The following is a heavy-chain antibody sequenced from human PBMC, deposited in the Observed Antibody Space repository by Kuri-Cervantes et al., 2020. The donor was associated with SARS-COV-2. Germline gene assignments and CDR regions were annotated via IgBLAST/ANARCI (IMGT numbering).Heavy chain of an antibody. CDR1: GFIFSNYG. V-gene: IGHV3-33*01. CDR3: ARRVYGSPDY. Sequence: GGSLRLSCEASGFIFSNYGMHWVRQAPGKGLEWVALIWYDGNDQLYTDSVKGRFTVSRDNSKNTLYLQMNSLRAEDTAVYYCARRVYGSPDYWGQGTLVTVSS. CDR2: IWYDGNDQ. J-gene: IGHJ4*02. D-gene: IGHD2-8*01.